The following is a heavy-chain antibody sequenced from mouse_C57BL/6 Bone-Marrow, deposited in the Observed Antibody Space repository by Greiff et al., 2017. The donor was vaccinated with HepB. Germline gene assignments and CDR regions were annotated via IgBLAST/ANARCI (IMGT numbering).Heavy chain of an antibody. CDR3: ASNYYGSSYWYFDV. J-gene: IGHJ1*03. CDR1: GYTFTDYN. Sequence: VHVKQSGPELVKPGASVKMSCKASGYTFTDYNMHWVKQSHGKSLEWIGYINPNNGGTSYNQKFKGKATLTVNKSSSTAYMELRSLTSEDSAVYYCASNYYGSSYWYFDVWGTGTTVTVSS. CDR2: INPNNGGT. V-gene: IGHV1-22*01. D-gene: IGHD1-1*01.